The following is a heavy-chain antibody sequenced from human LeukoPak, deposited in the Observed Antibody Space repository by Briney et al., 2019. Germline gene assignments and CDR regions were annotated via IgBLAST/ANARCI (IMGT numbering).Heavy chain of an antibody. CDR3: ARDRSSTYFDY. V-gene: IGHV3-33*01. CDR1: GFTFRSHG. J-gene: IGHJ4*02. Sequence: GGSLRLSCAASGFTFRSHGMHWVRQAPGKGLEWVAVIWYDGSDKYYADSVKGRFTISRDNSKNMLYLQMNSLSAEDTAVYYCARDRSSTYFDYWGQGALVIVSS. CDR2: IWYDGSDK. D-gene: IGHD2-2*01.